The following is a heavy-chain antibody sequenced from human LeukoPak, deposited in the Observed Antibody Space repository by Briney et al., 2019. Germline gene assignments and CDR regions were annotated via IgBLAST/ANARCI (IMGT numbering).Heavy chain of an antibody. D-gene: IGHD3-3*01. J-gene: IGHJ6*03. Sequence: ASVKVSCKASGSTFTSYDINWVRHATGQGLEWMGWMNPNSGNTGYAQKFQGRVTITRNTSISTAYMELSSLRSEDTAVYYCARGRPYDFWSGSVPLDYYYYYMDVWGKGTTVTVSS. CDR3: ARGRPYDFWSGSVPLDYYYYYMDV. CDR2: MNPNSGNT. V-gene: IGHV1-8*03. CDR1: GSTFTSYD.